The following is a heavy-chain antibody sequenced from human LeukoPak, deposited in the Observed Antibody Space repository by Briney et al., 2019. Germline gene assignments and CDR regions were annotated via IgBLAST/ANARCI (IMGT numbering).Heavy chain of an antibody. CDR3: ARDYYDSSGYYH. J-gene: IGHJ5*02. CDR2: IIPIFGTA. V-gene: IGHV1-69*01. D-gene: IGHD3-22*01. Sequence: ASVKVSCKASGGTFSSYAISWVRQAPGQGLEWMGGIIPIFGTANYAQKFRGRVTITADESTSTAYMELSSLRSEDTAVYYCARDYYDSSGYYHWGQGTLVTVSS. CDR1: GGTFSSYA.